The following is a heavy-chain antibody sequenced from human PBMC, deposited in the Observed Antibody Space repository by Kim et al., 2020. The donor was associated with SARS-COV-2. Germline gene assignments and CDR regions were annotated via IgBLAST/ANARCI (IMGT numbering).Heavy chain of an antibody. CDR3: AKDPESVLYDIDPVDY. CDR2: ISSRGTTI. V-gene: IGHV3-48*02. Sequence: GGSLRLSCGASGFPFSSYSMNWVRQAPGKGLEWVSHISSRGTTIYYADSVKGRFTISRDNAKNSLYLQMNSLRDEDTAVYYCAKDPESVLYDIDPVDYWGQGTLVTVSS. CDR1: GFPFSSYS. D-gene: IGHD3-22*01. J-gene: IGHJ4*02.